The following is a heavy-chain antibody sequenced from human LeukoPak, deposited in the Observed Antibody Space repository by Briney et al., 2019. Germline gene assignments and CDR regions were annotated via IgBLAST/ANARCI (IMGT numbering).Heavy chain of an antibody. V-gene: IGHV4-59*01. CDR2: IYYSGSP. Sequence: KTSETLSLTCTVSGGSISSYYWSWIRQPPGKGLEWIGYIYYSGSPNYNPSLKSRVTISVDTSKNQFSLKLSSVTAADTAVYYCERGEGSSTGWYLYCFDYWGQGTLVTVSS. CDR1: GGSISSYY. CDR3: ERGEGSSTGWYLYCFDY. D-gene: IGHD6-19*01. J-gene: IGHJ4*02.